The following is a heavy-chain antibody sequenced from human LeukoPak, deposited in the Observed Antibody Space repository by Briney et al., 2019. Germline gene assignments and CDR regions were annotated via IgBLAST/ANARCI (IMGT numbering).Heavy chain of an antibody. V-gene: IGHV4-59*01. CDR2: IYYSGST. J-gene: IGHJ5*02. CDR3: ARGGSKNWFDP. CDR1: GGSISSYY. Sequence: PSETLSLTCTVSGGSISSYYWSWIRQPPGKGLGGVGYIYYSGSTNYNPSLKSRVTISVDTSKNQSSLKLSSVTAADTAVYYCARGGSKNWFDPWGQGTLVTVSS. D-gene: IGHD1-26*01.